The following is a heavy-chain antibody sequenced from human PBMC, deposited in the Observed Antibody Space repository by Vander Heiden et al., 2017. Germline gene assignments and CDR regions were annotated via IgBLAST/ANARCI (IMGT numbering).Heavy chain of an antibody. CDR2: IIPIFGTA. D-gene: IGHD3-10*01. V-gene: IGHV1-69*01. Sequence: QVQLVQSGAEVKKPGSSVKVSCKASGGTFSSYAISGVRQAPGQGLEWMGGIIPIFGTANYAQKFQGRVTITADESTSTAYMELSSLRSEDTAVYYCARGSYYGSGSYYTPFYYYYYGMDVWGQGTTVTVSS. CDR3: ARGSYYGSGSYYTPFYYYYYGMDV. CDR1: GGTFSSYA. J-gene: IGHJ6*02.